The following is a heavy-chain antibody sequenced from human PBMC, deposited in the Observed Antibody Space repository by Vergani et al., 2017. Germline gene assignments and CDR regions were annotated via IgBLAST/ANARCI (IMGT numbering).Heavy chain of an antibody. J-gene: IGHJ5*02. Sequence: QLQLQESGPGLVKPSETLSLTCTVSGGSISSSSYYWGWIRQPPGKGLEWIGSIYYSGSTYYNPSLKSRVTISVDTSKNQFSLKLSSVTAADTAVYYCARLRGYCSSTSCQRGWFDPWGQGTLVTVSS. CDR2: IYYSGST. CDR1: GGSISSSSYY. CDR3: ARLRGYCSSTSCQRGWFDP. D-gene: IGHD2-2*01. V-gene: IGHV4-39*07.